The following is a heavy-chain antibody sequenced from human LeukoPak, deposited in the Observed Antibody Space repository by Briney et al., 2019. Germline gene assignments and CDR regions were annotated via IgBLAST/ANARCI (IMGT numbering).Heavy chain of an antibody. J-gene: IGHJ4*02. CDR3: AKDRAIFGVAPTYFDY. CDR1: GFTFSSYS. Sequence: QPGGSLRLSCAASGFTFSSYSMNWVRQAPGKGLEWVSAIRGSGGSTYYADSVKGRFTISRDNSKNTLYLQMNSLRAEDTAVYYCAKDRAIFGVAPTYFDYWGQGTLVTVSS. V-gene: IGHV3-23*01. CDR2: IRGSGGST. D-gene: IGHD3-3*01.